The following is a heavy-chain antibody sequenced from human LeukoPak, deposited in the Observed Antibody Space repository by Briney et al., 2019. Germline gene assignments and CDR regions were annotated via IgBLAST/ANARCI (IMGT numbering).Heavy chain of an antibody. CDR2: ISWNSGSI. Sequence: GGSLRLSCAASGFTFDDYAMHWVRQAPGKGLEWVSGISWNSGSIGYADSVKGRFTIYRENAKNSLYLQMNSLRAEDTALYYCARVRLTMVRGVTPPIRDRYYYYMDVWGKGTTVTVSS. D-gene: IGHD3-10*01. J-gene: IGHJ6*03. CDR1: GFTFDDYA. CDR3: ARVRLTMVRGVTPPIRDRYYYYMDV. V-gene: IGHV3-9*01.